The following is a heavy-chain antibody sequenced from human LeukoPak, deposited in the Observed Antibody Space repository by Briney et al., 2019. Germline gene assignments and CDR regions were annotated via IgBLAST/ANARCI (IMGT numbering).Heavy chain of an antibody. J-gene: IGHJ6*03. CDR1: GASTSRRY. D-gene: IGHD4-17*01. V-gene: IGHV4-59*08. Sequence: SETLSLTCSASGASTSRRYWSWIRQFPGRTLEWIGHIYNGRDTKYNPSLTSRVTISLDTSKNQFSLKPSSVTAAGTAVYFCARGTYGYYMDVWGKGTTVTVSS. CDR2: IYNGRDT. CDR3: ARGTYGYYMDV.